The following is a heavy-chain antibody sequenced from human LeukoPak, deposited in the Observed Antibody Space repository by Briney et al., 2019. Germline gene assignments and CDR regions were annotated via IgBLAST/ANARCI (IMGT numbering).Heavy chain of an antibody. J-gene: IGHJ3*02. Sequence: GASVKVSCKASGGTFSSYAISWVRQAPRQGLEWMGGIIPIFGTANYAQKFQGRVTITADESTSTAYMELSSLRSEDTAVYYCARDFDGSGSYYNGAFDIWGQGTMVTVSS. V-gene: IGHV1-69*13. D-gene: IGHD3-10*01. CDR1: GGTFSSYA. CDR2: IIPIFGTA. CDR3: ARDFDGSGSYYNGAFDI.